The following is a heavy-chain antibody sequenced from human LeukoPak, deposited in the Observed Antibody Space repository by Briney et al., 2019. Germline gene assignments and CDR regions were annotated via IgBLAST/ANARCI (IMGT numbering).Heavy chain of an antibody. D-gene: IGHD5-18*01. J-gene: IGHJ4*02. CDR1: GGTFSSYA. CDR2: IIPILGIA. Sequence: RASVKVSCKASGGTFSSYAISWVRQAPGQGLEWMGRIIPILGIANYAQKFQGRVTITADKSTSTAYMELSSLRSEDTAVYYRARGGYSYGLYYFDYWGQGTLVTVSS. V-gene: IGHV1-69*04. CDR3: ARGGYSYGLYYFDY.